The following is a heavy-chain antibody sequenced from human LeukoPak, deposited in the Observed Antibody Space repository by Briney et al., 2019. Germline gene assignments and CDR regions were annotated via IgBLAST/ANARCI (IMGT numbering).Heavy chain of an antibody. Sequence: ASVKVSCKASGYTFTGYYMHWVRQAPGQGLEWMGRINPNSGGTNYAQKFQGRVTMTRDTSISTAYMELGRLRSDDTAVYYCARMQGQLWFGELTIDYWGQGTLVTVSS. V-gene: IGHV1-2*06. CDR3: ARMQGQLWFGELTIDY. J-gene: IGHJ4*02. D-gene: IGHD3-10*01. CDR2: INPNSGGT. CDR1: GYTFTGYY.